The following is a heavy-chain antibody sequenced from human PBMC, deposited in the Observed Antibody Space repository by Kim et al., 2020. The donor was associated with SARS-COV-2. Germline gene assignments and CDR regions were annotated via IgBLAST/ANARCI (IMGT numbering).Heavy chain of an antibody. Sequence: GGSLRLSCAASGFTFSSYAMHWVRQAPGKGLEWVAVISYDGSNKYYADSVKGRFTISRDNSKNTLYLQMNSLRAEDTAVYYCARGKAYYYDSSGNPLDY. J-gene: IGHJ4*01. V-gene: IGHV3-30*04. CDR3: ARGKAYYYDSSGNPLDY. CDR2: ISYDGSNK. CDR1: GFTFSSYA. D-gene: IGHD3-22*01.